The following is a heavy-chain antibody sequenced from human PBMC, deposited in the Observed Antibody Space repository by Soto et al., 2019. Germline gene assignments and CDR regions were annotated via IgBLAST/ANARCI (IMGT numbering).Heavy chain of an antibody. CDR2: IRSKAYGGTT. Sequence: GSLRLSCTASGFIFGDYTMSWVRQAPGKGLEWVSFIRSKAYGGTTEYAASVKGRFTISRDDSKSIAYLQMNSLKTEDTAVYYCTRKRDGYNLLFDFWGQGTLVTV. CDR3: TRKRDGYNLLFDF. V-gene: IGHV3-49*04. J-gene: IGHJ4*02. D-gene: IGHD5-12*01. CDR1: GFIFGDYT.